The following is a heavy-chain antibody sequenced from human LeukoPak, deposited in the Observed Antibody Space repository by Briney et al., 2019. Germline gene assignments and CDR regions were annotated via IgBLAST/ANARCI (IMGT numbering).Heavy chain of an antibody. V-gene: IGHV3-21*01. CDR3: ARVGENYYDSSGYYSYFDY. J-gene: IGHJ4*02. Sequence: GGSLRLSCAASGFTFNNYAMSWVRRAPGKGLEWVSSISSSSSYIYYADSVKGRFTISRDNAMNSLYLQMNSLRAEDTAVYYCARVGENYYDSSGYYSYFDYWGQGTLVTVSS. CDR1: GFTFNNYA. D-gene: IGHD3-22*01. CDR2: ISSSSSYI.